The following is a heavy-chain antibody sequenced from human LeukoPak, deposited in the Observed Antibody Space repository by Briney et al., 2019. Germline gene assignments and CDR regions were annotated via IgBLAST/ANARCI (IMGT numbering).Heavy chain of an antibody. CDR1: GFTYSSYW. D-gene: IGHD1-26*01. CDR2: INPDGSWA. J-gene: IGHJ4*02. CDR3: ARASSGSHGDY. Sequence: SGGSLRLSCAASGFTYSSYWMHWVRQAPGKVLVWVSRINPDGSWASYADSVKGRFTISRDNAKNTLYLQMNSLRVEDTAVYYCARASSGSHGDYWGQGTLVTVSS. V-gene: IGHV3-74*01.